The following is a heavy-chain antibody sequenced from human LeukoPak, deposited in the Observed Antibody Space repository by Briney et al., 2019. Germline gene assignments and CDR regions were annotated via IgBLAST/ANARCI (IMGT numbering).Heavy chain of an antibody. CDR3: ARSAGTGDLNYYYYYMDV. J-gene: IGHJ6*03. D-gene: IGHD6-13*01. V-gene: IGHV1-46*01. CDR1: GYTFTSYY. CDR2: INPSGGST. Sequence: RRASVKVSCKASGYTFTSYYMHWVRQAPGQGLEWMGIINPSGGSTSYAQKFQGRVTMTRDTSTSTVYMELSSLRSEDTAVYYCARSAGTGDLNYYYYYMDVWGKGTTVTISS.